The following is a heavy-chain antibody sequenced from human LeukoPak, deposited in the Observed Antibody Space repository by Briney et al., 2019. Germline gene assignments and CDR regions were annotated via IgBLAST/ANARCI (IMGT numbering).Heavy chain of an antibody. CDR3: ARGAIFGADTSPIYYYGLDV. J-gene: IGHJ6*02. Sequence: GASVKVPCTTSGYTFRSYGITWVRQAPGQGLEWMGWISGYNGVVHYAQKVQGRVTMTTDTSTMTAYMELRSLRSADTAVYYCARGAIFGADTSPIYYYGLDVWGQGTTITVSS. D-gene: IGHD3-3*01. V-gene: IGHV1-18*01. CDR1: GYTFRSYG. CDR2: ISGYNGVV.